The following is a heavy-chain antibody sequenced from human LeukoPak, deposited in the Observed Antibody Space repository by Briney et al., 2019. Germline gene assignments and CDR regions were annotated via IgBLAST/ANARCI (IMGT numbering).Heavy chain of an antibody. CDR3: ARALRVGAAGSDAFDI. V-gene: IGHV1-18*01. CDR1: GYTFTSYC. CDR2: IRAYNGNT. Sequence: ASVKVSCKASGYTFTSYCISWVRQAPGQGREWMGWIRAYNGNTNYAQKLQGRVTMTTDTSTSTAYMELRSLRSDDTAVYYCARALRVGAAGSDAFDIWGQGTMVTVSS. J-gene: IGHJ3*02. D-gene: IGHD1-26*01.